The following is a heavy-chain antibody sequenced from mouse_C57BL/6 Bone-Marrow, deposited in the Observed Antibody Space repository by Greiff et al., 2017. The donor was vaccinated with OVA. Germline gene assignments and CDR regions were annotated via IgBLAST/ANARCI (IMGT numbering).Heavy chain of an antibody. CDR2: INPNNGGT. CDR3: AREGLYYGSSYWYFDV. CDR1: GYTFTDYY. J-gene: IGHJ1*03. Sequence: VQLQQSGPELVKPGASVKISCKASGYTFTDYYMNWVKQSHGKSLEWIGDINPNNGGTSYNQKFKGKATLTVDKSSSTAYMELRSLTSEDSAVYYCAREGLYYGSSYWYFDVWGTGTTVTVSS. D-gene: IGHD1-1*01. V-gene: IGHV1-26*01.